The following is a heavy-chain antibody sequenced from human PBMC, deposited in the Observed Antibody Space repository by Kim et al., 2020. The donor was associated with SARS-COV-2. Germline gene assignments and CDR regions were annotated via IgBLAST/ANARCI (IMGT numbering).Heavy chain of an antibody. J-gene: IGHJ3*02. CDR2: IYTSGST. CDR3: ARDFGQGIAATHDAFDI. CDR1: GGSISSYY. Sequence: SETLSLTCTVSGGSISSYYWSWIRQPAGKGLEWIGRIYTSGSTNYNPSLKSRVTMSVDTSKNQFSLKLSSVTAADTAVYYCARDFGQGIAATHDAFDIWGQGTMVTVSS. V-gene: IGHV4-4*07. D-gene: IGHD6-13*01.